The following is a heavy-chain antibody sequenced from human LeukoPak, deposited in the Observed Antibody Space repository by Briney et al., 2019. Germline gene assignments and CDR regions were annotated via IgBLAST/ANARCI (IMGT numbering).Heavy chain of an antibody. D-gene: IGHD2-21*02. CDR1: GYTFTSYG. V-gene: IGHV1-18*01. CDR3: ARDNMTLNYFDY. CDR2: ISVYNGNT. J-gene: IGHJ4*02. Sequence: ASVKVSCKASGYTFTSYGISWVRQAPGQGLEWMGWISVYNGNTNYAQKLQDRVTMTTDTSTSTAYMELRSLRSDDTAVYYCARDNMTLNYFDYWGQGTLVTVSS.